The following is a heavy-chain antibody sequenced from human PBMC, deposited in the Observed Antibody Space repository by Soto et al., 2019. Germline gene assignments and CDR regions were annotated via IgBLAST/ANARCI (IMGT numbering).Heavy chain of an antibody. CDR2: ISSDSGTI. CDR3: ARGRLWSFDF. V-gene: IGHV3-48*02. D-gene: IGHD3-10*01. J-gene: IGHJ4*02. Sequence: GGSLRLSCVVSGFSFRIYSMNWVRQAPGKGLEWISYISSDSGTIYYADSLKGRFTISRDNGENSLYLQMNSLTDEDTAVYYCARGRLWSFDFWGQGTLVTVSS. CDR1: GFSFRIYS.